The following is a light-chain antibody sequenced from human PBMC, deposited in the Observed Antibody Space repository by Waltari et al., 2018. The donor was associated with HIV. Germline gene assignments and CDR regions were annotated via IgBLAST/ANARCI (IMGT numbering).Light chain of an antibody. CDR3: QQLNSYPFT. Sequence: DIQLTQSPSFLSSSVGAKAPATCRASQAVDSYLAWYQQKPGKAPRLLIYAASTLQSGVPSRFSGSGSGTEFTLTISSLQPEDFATYYCQQLNSYPFTFGPGTKVDIK. CDR2: AAS. J-gene: IGKJ3*01. CDR1: QAVDSY. V-gene: IGKV1-9*01.